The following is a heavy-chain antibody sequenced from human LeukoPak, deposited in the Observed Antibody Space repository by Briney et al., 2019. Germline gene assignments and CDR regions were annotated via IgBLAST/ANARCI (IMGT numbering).Heavy chain of an antibody. V-gene: IGHV3-21*01. J-gene: IGHJ3*02. Sequence: GGSLRLSCTVSGFTVSSNSMSWVRQAPRKGLEWVSSISSSSSYIYYADSVKGRFTISRDNAKNSLYLQMNSLRAEDTAVYYCARAAAPYDFWSGYYPPDAFDIWGQGTMVTVSS. CDR2: ISSSSSYI. D-gene: IGHD3-3*01. CDR3: ARAAAPYDFWSGYYPPDAFDI. CDR1: GFTVSSNS.